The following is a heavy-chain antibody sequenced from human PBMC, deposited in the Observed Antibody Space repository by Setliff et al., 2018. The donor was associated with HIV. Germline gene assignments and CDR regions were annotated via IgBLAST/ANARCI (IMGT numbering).Heavy chain of an antibody. D-gene: IGHD2-2*01. Sequence: SETLSLTCVVYGGYFSDFYWVWVRQPPSKGLEWIGEITHRGSTTYNPTLQSRVAISVDTSRRQFTLKLGSVTAADTAVYYCERGQHVFPAPHYMDVWDKGTTVTVSS. CDR2: ITHRGST. CDR1: GGYFSDFY. V-gene: IGHV4-34*01. CDR3: ERGQHVFPAPHYMDV. J-gene: IGHJ6*03.